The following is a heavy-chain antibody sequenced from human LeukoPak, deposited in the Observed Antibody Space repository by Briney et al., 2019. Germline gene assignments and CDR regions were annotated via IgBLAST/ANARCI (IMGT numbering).Heavy chain of an antibody. V-gene: IGHV1-69*13. CDR2: IIPIFGTT. D-gene: IGHD3-3*01. CDR1: GGTFSSYA. CDR3: ARSFWSGYYIIQNWFDP. Sequence: SVKVSCKASGGTFSSYAISWVRQAPGQGLEWMGGIIPIFGTTNYAQKFQGRVTITADESTSTAYMELSSLRSEDTAVYYCARSFWSGYYIIQNWFDPWGQGTLVTVSS. J-gene: IGHJ5*02.